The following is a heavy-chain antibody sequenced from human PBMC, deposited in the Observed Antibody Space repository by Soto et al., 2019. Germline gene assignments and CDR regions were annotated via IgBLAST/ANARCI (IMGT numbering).Heavy chain of an antibody. CDR2: INHSGST. J-gene: IGHJ4*02. V-gene: IGHV4-34*01. D-gene: IGHD5-12*01. CDR1: GGSFSGYY. CDR3: ARVLYPMAPEYSGYDGGLFYFDY. Sequence: SETLSLTCAVYGGSFSGYYWSWIRQPPGKGLEWIGEINHSGSTNYNPSLKSRVTISVDTSKNQFSLKLSSVTAADTAVYYCARVLYPMAPEYSGYDGGLFYFDYWGQGTLVTVSS.